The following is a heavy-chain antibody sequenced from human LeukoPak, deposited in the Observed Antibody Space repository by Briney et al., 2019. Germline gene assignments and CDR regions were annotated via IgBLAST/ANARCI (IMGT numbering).Heavy chain of an antibody. J-gene: IGHJ4*02. V-gene: IGHV4-30-2*01. D-gene: IGHD6-19*01. CDR3: AREPDSSGGGY. Sequence: SETLSLTCAVSVGSISSGSYSWSWIRQPPGRGLEWIGYIYHSGSTYYNPSLKSRVTISVDRSKNQFSLKLSSVTAADTAVYYCAREPDSSGGGYWGQGTLVTVSS. CDR1: VGSISSGSYS. CDR2: IYHSGST.